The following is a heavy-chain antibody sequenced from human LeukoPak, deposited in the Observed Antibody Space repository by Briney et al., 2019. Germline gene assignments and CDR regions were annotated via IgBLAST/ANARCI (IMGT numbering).Heavy chain of an antibody. V-gene: IGHV3-23*01. CDR2: ISGSGGST. J-gene: IGHJ4*02. CDR3: AKGIRYCSSTSCLNYFAY. D-gene: IGHD2-2*01. CDR1: GFTFSSYA. Sequence: PGGSLRLSCAASGFTFSSYAMSWVRQAPGKGLEWVSAISGSGGSTYYADSVKGRFTISRDNSKNTLYLQMNSLRAEDTAVYYCAKGIRYCSSTSCLNYFAYWGQGTLVTVSS.